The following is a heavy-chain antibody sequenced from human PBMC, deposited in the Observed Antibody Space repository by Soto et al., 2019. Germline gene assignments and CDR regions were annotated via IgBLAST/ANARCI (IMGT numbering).Heavy chain of an antibody. J-gene: IGHJ4*02. V-gene: IGHV3-33*01. D-gene: IGHD6-19*01. CDR2: IWYDGSNK. Sequence: GGSLRLSCAASGFTFRSYGMHWGRQAPGKGVESVVVIWYDGSNKYYADSVKGRFTISRDNSKNTLYLQMNSLRAEDTAVYYCARDILEIAVAGVPSSGYSDYWGQGTLVTVSS. CDR3: ARDILEIAVAGVPSSGYSDY. CDR1: GFTFRSYG.